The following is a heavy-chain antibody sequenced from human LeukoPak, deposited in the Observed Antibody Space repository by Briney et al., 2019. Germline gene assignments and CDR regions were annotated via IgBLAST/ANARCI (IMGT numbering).Heavy chain of an antibody. Sequence: SETLSLTCAVYGVSFSGYYWSWIRQPPGKGLEWIGEINHSGSTNYNPSLKSRVTISVDRSKNQFSLKLSSVTAADTAVYYCARESGTSGAFDIWGQGTMVTVSS. V-gene: IGHV4-34*01. CDR2: INHSGST. D-gene: IGHD1-26*01. J-gene: IGHJ3*02. CDR3: ARESGTSGAFDI. CDR1: GVSFSGYY.